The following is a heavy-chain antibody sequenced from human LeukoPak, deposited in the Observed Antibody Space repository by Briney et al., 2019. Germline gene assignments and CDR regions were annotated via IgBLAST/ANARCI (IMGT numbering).Heavy chain of an antibody. CDR2: ISYDGSNK. Sequence: GGSLRLSCAASGFTFSSYAMHWVRQAPGKGLEWVAVISYDGSNKYYADSLKGRFTISRDNSKNTLYLQMSSLRAEDTAVYYCARDRENSYYGMDVWGKGTTVTVSS. CDR3: ARDRENSYYGMDV. CDR1: GFTFSSYA. D-gene: IGHD1-26*01. V-gene: IGHV3-30*04. J-gene: IGHJ6*04.